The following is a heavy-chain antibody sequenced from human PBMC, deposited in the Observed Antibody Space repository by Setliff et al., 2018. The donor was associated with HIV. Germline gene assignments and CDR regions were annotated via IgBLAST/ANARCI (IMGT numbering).Heavy chain of an antibody. D-gene: IGHD3-16*01. CDR1: GYTFTSYD. CDR2: MNPNSGNT. J-gene: IGHJ4*02. CDR3: ARAVASRNIRGEYSFDY. V-gene: IGHV1-8*02. Sequence: GASVKVSCKASGYTFTSYDINWVRQATGQGLEWMGWMNPNSGNTNYAQKFQGRLTMTSDTSTSTVYMELSSLRSEDTAVYYCARAVASRNIRGEYSFDYWGQGTLVTVSS.